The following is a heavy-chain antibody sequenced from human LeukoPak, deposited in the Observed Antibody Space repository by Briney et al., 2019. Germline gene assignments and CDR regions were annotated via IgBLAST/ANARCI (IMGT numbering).Heavy chain of an antibody. CDR3: ARRAMGATSFDY. CDR1: GFTFSDYY. CDR2: ISSSSNTV. J-gene: IGHJ4*02. Sequence: GGSLRLSCAASGFTFSDYYMTWVRQAPGKGLEWVSYISSSSNTVYYADSVKGRLTVSRDNANNSLYVQMTDLRAEDTAVYYCARRAMGATSFDYWGQGRMVSDSS. V-gene: IGHV3-11*04. D-gene: IGHD1-26*01.